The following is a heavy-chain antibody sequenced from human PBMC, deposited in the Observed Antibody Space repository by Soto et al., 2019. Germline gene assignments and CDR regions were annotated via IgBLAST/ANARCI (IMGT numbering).Heavy chain of an antibody. CDR3: ARVGSIAARPRDYFDP. J-gene: IGHJ4*02. CDR2: INPNSGGT. Sequence: ASVKVSCKASGYTFTGYYMHWVRQAPGQGLEWMGWINPNSGGTNYAQKFQGRVTMTRDTSISTAYMELSRLRSDDTAVYYCARVGSIAARPRDYFDPWGQGTLVTVSS. V-gene: IGHV1-2*02. CDR1: GYTFTGYY. D-gene: IGHD6-6*01.